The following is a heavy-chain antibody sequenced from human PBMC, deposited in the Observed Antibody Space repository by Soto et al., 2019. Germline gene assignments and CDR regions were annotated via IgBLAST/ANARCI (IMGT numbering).Heavy chain of an antibody. CDR2: ISYDGSNK. CDR1: GFTFSSYG. V-gene: IGHV3-30*18. J-gene: IGHJ4*02. Sequence: GGSLRLSCAASGFTFSSYGMHWVRQAPGKGLEWVAVISYDGSNKYYADSVKGRFTISRDNSKNTLYLQMNSLRAEDTAVYYCAKGPTYCSGGSCYHFGYWGQGTLVTVSS. D-gene: IGHD2-15*01. CDR3: AKGPTYCSGGSCYHFGY.